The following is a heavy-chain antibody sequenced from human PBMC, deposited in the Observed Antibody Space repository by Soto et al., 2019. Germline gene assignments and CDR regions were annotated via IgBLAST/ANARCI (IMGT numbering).Heavy chain of an antibody. Sequence: GGSLRLSCAASGFTFSSYDMHWVRQATGKGLEWVSAIGTAGDTYYPGSVKGRFTISRENAKNSLYLQMNSLRAGDTAVYYCARGASQEWELDYFDYWGQGTLVTVSS. J-gene: IGHJ4*02. CDR1: GFTFSSYD. D-gene: IGHD1-26*01. CDR2: IGTAGDT. CDR3: ARGASQEWELDYFDY. V-gene: IGHV3-13*04.